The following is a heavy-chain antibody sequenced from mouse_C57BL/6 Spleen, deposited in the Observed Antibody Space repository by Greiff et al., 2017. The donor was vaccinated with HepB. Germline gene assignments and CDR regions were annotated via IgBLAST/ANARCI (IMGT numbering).Heavy chain of an antibody. CDR1: GYTFTSYW. D-gene: IGHD4-1*01. V-gene: IGHV1-69*01. CDR2: IDPSDSYT. J-gene: IGHJ2*01. Sequence: VKLQQPGAELVMPGASVKLSCKASGYTFTSYWMHWVKQRPGQGLEWIGEIDPSDSYTNYNQKFKGKSTLTVDKSSSTAYMQLSSLTSEDSAVYYCARGLGEYFDYWGQGTTLTVSS. CDR3: ARGLGEYFDY.